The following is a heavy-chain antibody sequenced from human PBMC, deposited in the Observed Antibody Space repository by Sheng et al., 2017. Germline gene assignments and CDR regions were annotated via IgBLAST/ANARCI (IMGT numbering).Heavy chain of an antibody. CDR2: ISGNDDTT. V-gene: IGHV3-23*04. J-gene: IGHJ4*02. CDR3: ARGSYYVGDY. CDR1: GFTFSRYA. D-gene: IGHD1-26*01. Sequence: EVQLVESGGGLVKPGGSLRLSCAASGFTFSRYAMAWVRQAPGKGLEWVSSISGNDDTTYSADSVKGRFTIYRDNSKNTLYLQMNSLRAEDTAVYYCARGSYYVGDYWGQGTLLTVSS.